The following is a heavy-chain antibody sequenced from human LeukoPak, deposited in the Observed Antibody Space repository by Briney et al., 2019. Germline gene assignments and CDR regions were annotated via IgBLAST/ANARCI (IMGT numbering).Heavy chain of an antibody. J-gene: IGHJ6*02. CDR1: GYSFTSYW. CDR2: IYPGDSDT. D-gene: IGHD2-15*01. CDR3: ARFIVVVVAATDYYYGMDV. Sequence: GESLKISCKGSGYSFTSYWIGWVRQMPGKGLEWMGIIYPGDSDTRYSPSSQGQVTISADKSISTAYLQWSSLKASDTAMYYCARFIVVVVAATDYYYGMDVWGQGTTVTVSS. V-gene: IGHV5-51*01.